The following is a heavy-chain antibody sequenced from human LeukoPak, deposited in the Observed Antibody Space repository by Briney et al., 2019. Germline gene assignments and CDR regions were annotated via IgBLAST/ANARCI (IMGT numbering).Heavy chain of an antibody. CDR1: GYSISSGYY. J-gene: IGHJ5*02. Sequence: SETLSLTCAVSGYSISSGYYWGWIRQPPGQGLEWIGSIYHSGSTYYNPPLKSRVTISVDTSKNQFSLKLSSVTAADTAVYYCARTLWFGEFRFDPWGQGTLVTVSS. CDR2: IYHSGST. V-gene: IGHV4-38-2*01. D-gene: IGHD3-10*01. CDR3: ARTLWFGEFRFDP.